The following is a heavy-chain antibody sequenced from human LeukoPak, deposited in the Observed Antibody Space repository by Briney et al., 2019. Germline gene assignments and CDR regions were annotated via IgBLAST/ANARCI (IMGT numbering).Heavy chain of an antibody. J-gene: IGHJ4*02. Sequence: GASVKVSCKASGYTFTGDYMHWVRQAPGQGLEWMGWINPNSGGTNYAQKFQGRVTMTRDTSISTAYMELSRLRSDDTAVYYCARESRSWRGYCSGGSCFPMYWGQGTLVTVSS. CDR3: ARESRSWRGYCSGGSCFPMY. CDR2: INPNSGGT. V-gene: IGHV1-2*02. D-gene: IGHD2-15*01. CDR1: GYTFTGDY.